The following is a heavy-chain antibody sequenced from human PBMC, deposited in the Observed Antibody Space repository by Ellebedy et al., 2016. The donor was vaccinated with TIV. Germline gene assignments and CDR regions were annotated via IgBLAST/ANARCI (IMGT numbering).Heavy chain of an antibody. CDR3: ARGNNFHDSSPPHH. CDR1: GFTFSGYG. D-gene: IGHD3-22*01. J-gene: IGHJ5*02. CDR2: ISYGGTNK. Sequence: GESLKISXAASGFTFSGYGMHWVRQAPGKGLEWVAVISYGGTNKFYADSVKGRFTISRDNYKSTLYLQVNSLRVEDTAVYYCARGNNFHDSSPPHHWGQGTLVTVSS. V-gene: IGHV3-30*03.